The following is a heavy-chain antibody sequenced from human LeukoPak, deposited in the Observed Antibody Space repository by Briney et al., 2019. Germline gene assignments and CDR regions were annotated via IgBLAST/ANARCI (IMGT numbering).Heavy chain of an antibody. CDR2: IYHSGST. Sequence: PSETLSLTCTVSGYSISSGYYWGWIRQPPGKGLEWIGGIYHSGSTYYNPSLKSRVTISVDTSKNQFSLKLSSVTAADTAVYYCARVPDFWSGFSDDYWGQGTLVTVSS. D-gene: IGHD3-3*01. CDR1: GYSISSGYY. V-gene: IGHV4-38-2*02. CDR3: ARVPDFWSGFSDDY. J-gene: IGHJ4*02.